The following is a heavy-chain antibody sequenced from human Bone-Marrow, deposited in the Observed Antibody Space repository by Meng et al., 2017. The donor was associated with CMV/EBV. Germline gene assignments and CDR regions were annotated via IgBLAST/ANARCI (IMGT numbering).Heavy chain of an antibody. J-gene: IGHJ4*02. CDR2: ITSGGAGT. D-gene: IGHD6-13*01. CDR1: GFIFNTHS. Sequence: SGFIFNTHSMSWVRQAPGTGLEWVSAITSGGAGTYYKDSVKGRFTVSRDNSKNTLYLQMDSLRVDDTAVYYCVRRAADSTNRRFDFWGQGTLVTVSS. V-gene: IGHV3-23*01. CDR3: VRRAADSTNRRFDF.